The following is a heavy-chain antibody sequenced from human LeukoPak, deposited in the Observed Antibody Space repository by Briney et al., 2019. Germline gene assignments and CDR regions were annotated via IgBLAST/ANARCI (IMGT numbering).Heavy chain of an antibody. CDR1: GASFTGYY. CDR3: ARDWGAYYHFFDY. Sequence: PSETLSLTCAVYGASFTGYYWSWFRQPPGKGLEWVGNIKQDGSERNYVDPVKGRFTISRDNAKKSLYLQMNSLRAEDTAVYYCARDWGAYYHFFDYWGQGTLVTVSS. V-gene: IGHV3-7*01. CDR2: IKQDGSER. D-gene: IGHD3-22*01. J-gene: IGHJ4*02.